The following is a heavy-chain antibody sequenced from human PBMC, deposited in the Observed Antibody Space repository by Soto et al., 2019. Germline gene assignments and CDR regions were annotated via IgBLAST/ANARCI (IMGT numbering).Heavy chain of an antibody. CDR1: AGSLTSSASS. Sequence: PSETLSFPCTVSAGSLTSSASSWGWLLQRHRKGREWIASIYDGGNSHYHPSLRSRVTISADTSKNHLSLTLNSVPAAYTAVYYCARHSSGSRQPGLDYWAQRSLVT. CDR2: IYDGGNS. V-gene: IGHV4-39*01. J-gene: IGHJ4*02. D-gene: IGHD1-26*01. CDR3: ARHSSGSRQPGLDY.